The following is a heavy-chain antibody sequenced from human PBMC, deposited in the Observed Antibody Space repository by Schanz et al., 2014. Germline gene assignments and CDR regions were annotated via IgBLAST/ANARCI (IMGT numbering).Heavy chain of an antibody. J-gene: IGHJ4*02. CDR1: RFTFSSYA. V-gene: IGHV3-23*01. CDR3: AREKRRTEVVLDH. CDR2: ISDSGDLT. Sequence: EVQLLESGGGLVQPGGSLRLSCAASRFTFSSYAMSWVRQAPGKGLEWVSAISDSGDLTYYADSVKGRFTISRDNAKNSLYLQMNSLRAEDTAVYYCAREKRRTEVVLDHWGQGTLVTVS.